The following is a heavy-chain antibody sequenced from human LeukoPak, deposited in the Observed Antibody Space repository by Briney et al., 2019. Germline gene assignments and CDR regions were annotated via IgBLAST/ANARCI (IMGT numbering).Heavy chain of an antibody. J-gene: IGHJ4*02. V-gene: IGHV3-21*01. CDR1: GFTFSRYA. CDR2: ISSDTPNK. D-gene: IGHD3-16*01. Sequence: GRTLRLSCATSGFTFSRYAMNWIRLAPGPGLEWVSFISSDTPNKNYAESVKGRFTISRDNAKNSVYLQLNSLRAEDTAMYYCARDLGGPDYWGQGTLVTVPS. CDR3: ARDLGGPDY.